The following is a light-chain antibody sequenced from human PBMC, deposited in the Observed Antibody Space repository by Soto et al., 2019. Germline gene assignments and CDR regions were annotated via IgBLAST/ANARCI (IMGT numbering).Light chain of an antibody. CDR3: SSYSGSNNGV. V-gene: IGLV2-8*01. Sequence: QSVLTQPPSASGSPGQSVTISCTGTNSDVGGYSYVSWYQQHPGKAPKLMISEVTKRPSGVPDRFSGSKSGNTASLTVSGLQAEDEADYYCSSYSGSNNGVFGGGTQLTVL. CDR2: EVT. CDR1: NSDVGGYSY. J-gene: IGLJ3*02.